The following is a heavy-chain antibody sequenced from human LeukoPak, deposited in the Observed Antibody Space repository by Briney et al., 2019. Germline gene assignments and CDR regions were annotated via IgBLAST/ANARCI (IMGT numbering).Heavy chain of an antibody. CDR2: IIPIFGTA. CDR3: ASGGYCSGGSCYRLNYFDY. CDR1: GGTFSSYA. Sequence: ASVKVSCKASGGTFSSYAISWVRQAPGQGLEWMGGIIPIFGTANYAQKFQGRVTITADESTSTAYMELSSLRSEDTAVYYCASGGYCSGGSCYRLNYFDYWGQGTLVTVSS. V-gene: IGHV1-69*13. J-gene: IGHJ4*02. D-gene: IGHD2-15*01.